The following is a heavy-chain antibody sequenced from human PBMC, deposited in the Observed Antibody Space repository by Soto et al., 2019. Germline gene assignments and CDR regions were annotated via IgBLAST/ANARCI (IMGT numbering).Heavy chain of an antibody. V-gene: IGHV3-64D*06. CDR3: VRESTSAPFRPTSYWF. J-gene: IGHJ4*02. CDR2: ISGQEDRT. D-gene: IGHD2-15*01. Sequence: SLRRAWYTAGPTSGTVAMDWVRQAAGRALEYVAGISGQEDRTNYAQFVKGRFSIPRDNSNNTLYLQLMSLKTEDTAVYYCVRESTSAPFRPTSYWFWGQGARVTVSS. CDR1: GPTSGTVA.